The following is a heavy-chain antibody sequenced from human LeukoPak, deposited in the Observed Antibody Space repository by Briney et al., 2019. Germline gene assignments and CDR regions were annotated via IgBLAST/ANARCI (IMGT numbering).Heavy chain of an antibody. CDR3: ARLLSGSYGDAFDI. J-gene: IGHJ3*02. V-gene: IGHV5-51*01. CDR1: GYSFTNYW. D-gene: IGHD1-26*01. Sequence: GESLKISCKGSGYSFTNYWIGWVRQMPGKGLEWMGIIYRGDSDSRYSPSFQGQVTISADRSTSTAYLQWSSLKASDTAMYYCARLLSGSYGDAFDIWGQGTMVTVSS. CDR2: IYRGDSDS.